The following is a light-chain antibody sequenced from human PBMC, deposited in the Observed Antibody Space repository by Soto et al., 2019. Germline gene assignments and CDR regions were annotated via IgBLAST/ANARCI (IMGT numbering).Light chain of an antibody. CDR2: EVS. CDR1: SSDVGGYNY. V-gene: IGLV2-14*01. Sequence: QSVLTQPASVSGSPGQSITISCTGTSSDVGGYNYVSWYQQHPGKAPKLMIYEVSNRPSGVSNRFSGPKSGNTASLTISGLQAEDEADYYCSSYTSSSTLVFGTGT. J-gene: IGLJ1*01. CDR3: SSYTSSSTLV.